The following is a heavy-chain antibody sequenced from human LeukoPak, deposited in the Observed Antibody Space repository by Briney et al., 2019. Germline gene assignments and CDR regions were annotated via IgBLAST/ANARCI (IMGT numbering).Heavy chain of an antibody. Sequence: GGSLRLSCVASGFTFSSYSMNWVRQAPGKGLEWVSSISSSSSYIYYADSVKGRFTISRDNAKNSLYLQMNSLRAEDTAVYYCARDGQPGELSLKNQLFDYWGQGTLVTVSS. CDR3: ARDGQPGELSLKNQLFDY. J-gene: IGHJ4*02. D-gene: IGHD3-16*02. CDR2: ISSSSSYI. CDR1: GFTFSSYS. V-gene: IGHV3-21*01.